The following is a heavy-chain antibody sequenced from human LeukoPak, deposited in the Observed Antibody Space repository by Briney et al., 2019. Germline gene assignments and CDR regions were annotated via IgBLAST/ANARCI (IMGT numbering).Heavy chain of an antibody. Sequence: PSETLSLTCTVSGGSISSSNYYWGWIRQPPGKGLEWIGSIYYSGSTYNNPSLKSRVTMSLDTSKNQFSLRLSSVTAADTAMYYCARDKYYYGSGSPHYFDYWGQGTLVTVSS. D-gene: IGHD3-10*01. V-gene: IGHV4-39*02. J-gene: IGHJ4*02. CDR1: GGSISSSNYY. CDR2: IYYSGST. CDR3: ARDKYYYGSGSPHYFDY.